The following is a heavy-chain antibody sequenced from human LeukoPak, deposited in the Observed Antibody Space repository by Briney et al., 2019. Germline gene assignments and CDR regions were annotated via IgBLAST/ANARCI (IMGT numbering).Heavy chain of an antibody. CDR1: GGSVSSGSYY. Sequence: SETLSLTCTVSGGSVSSGSYYWSWIRQPPGKGLEWIGYIYYSGSTNYNPSLKSRVTISVDTSKNQFSLKLSSVTAADTAVYYCARDGVVGAKNRGFDYWGQGTLVTVSS. CDR3: ARDGVVGAKNRGFDY. V-gene: IGHV4-61*01. J-gene: IGHJ4*02. D-gene: IGHD1-26*01. CDR2: IYYSGST.